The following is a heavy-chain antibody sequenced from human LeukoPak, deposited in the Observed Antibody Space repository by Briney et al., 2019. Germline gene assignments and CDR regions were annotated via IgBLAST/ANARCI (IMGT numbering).Heavy chain of an antibody. CDR3: ARTTISRLNDAFDI. CDR1: GGSFSGYY. V-gene: IGHV4-34*01. CDR2: IYYSGST. D-gene: IGHD3-3*01. J-gene: IGHJ3*02. Sequence: SETLSLTCAVYGGSFSGYYWSWIRQPPGKGLEWIGSIYYSGSTYYNPSFKSRVTISVDTSKNQFSLKLSSVTAADTAVYYCARTTISRLNDAFDIWGQGTMVTVSS.